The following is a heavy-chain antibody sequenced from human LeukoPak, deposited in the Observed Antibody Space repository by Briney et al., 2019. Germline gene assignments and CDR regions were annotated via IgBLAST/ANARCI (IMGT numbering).Heavy chain of an antibody. CDR3: VPGHYAGSAS. CDR1: DFTVGTNF. V-gene: IGHV3-53*01. CDR2: IHSGGTT. D-gene: IGHD2-2*01. J-gene: IGHJ5*02. Sequence: GGSLRLSCAASDFTVGTNFMSWVRQAPGKGLEWVSFIHSGGTTFYADSVKGRFTISRDNSKNTLYLQMNSLRAEDTAMYYCVPGHYAGSASWGQGTLVTVSS.